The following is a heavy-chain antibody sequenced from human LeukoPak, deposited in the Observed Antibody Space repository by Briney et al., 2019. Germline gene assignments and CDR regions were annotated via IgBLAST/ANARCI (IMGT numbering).Heavy chain of an antibody. CDR3: ARLIRGYSYGYVDY. Sequence: SETLSLTCTVSGGSISSYYWSWIRQPPGKGLEWIGYIYYSGSTNYNPSLKSRVTISVDTSKNQCALKLSSVTAADTAVYYCARLIRGYSYGYVDYWGQGTLVTVSS. CDR2: IYYSGST. J-gene: IGHJ4*02. D-gene: IGHD5-18*01. CDR1: GGSISSYY. V-gene: IGHV4-59*01.